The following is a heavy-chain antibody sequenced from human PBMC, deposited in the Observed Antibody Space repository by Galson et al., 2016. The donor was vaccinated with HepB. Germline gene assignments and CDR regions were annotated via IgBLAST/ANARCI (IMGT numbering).Heavy chain of an antibody. D-gene: IGHD1-26*01. V-gene: IGHV3-74*01. Sequence: SLRLSCAASGFTFGSYWMHWVRQAPGKGLEWVSRINNDGTSTTFADSVKGRFTISRDNTKNTLYLHMDTLRPEDTALYYCARDPGSFFDYWGQGSLVTVSS. J-gene: IGHJ4*02. CDR1: GFTFGSYW. CDR2: INNDGTST. CDR3: ARDPGSFFDY.